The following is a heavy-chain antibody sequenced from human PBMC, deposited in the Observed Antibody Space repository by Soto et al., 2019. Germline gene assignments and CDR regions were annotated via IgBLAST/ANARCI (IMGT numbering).Heavy chain of an antibody. V-gene: IGHV1-69*13. J-gene: IGHJ6*02. CDR1: GGNFSSYA. CDR2: IIPIFGTA. D-gene: IGHD2-2*01. Sequence: SVKVSCKASGGNFSSYAISWVRQAPGQGLEWMGGIIPIFGTANYAQKFQGRVTITADESTSTAYMELSSLRSEDTAVYYCARVVVVVPAAPTISYYYGMDVWGQGTTVTVSS. CDR3: ARVVVVVPAAPTISYYYGMDV.